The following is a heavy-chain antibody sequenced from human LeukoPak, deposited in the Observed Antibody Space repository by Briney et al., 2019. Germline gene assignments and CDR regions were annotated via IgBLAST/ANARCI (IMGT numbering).Heavy chain of an antibody. J-gene: IGHJ4*02. CDR1: GGSISSSSYN. Sequence: SETLSLTCTASGGSISSSSYNWGWMRQTPGKGLEWIGTIYYNGNTYYNASLKRLVSISGDTSNNQFSLRLTSVTATDTAVYYCTRQGDGGRAFDYWGQGILVTVSS. CDR2: IYYNGNT. D-gene: IGHD4-23*01. CDR3: TRQGDGGRAFDY. V-gene: IGHV4-39*01.